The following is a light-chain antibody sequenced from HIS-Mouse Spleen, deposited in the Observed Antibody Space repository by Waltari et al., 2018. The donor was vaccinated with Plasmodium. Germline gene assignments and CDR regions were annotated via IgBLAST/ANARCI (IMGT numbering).Light chain of an antibody. J-gene: IGLJ2*01. V-gene: IGLV3-1*01. CDR1: KLGDKY. Sequence: SYELPQPPSVSVSPGQTASITCPGAKLGDKYACWYQQTPGQSPVLVIYQDTKRPSGTPERFSGSNSGNTATLTISGTQAMDEADYYCQAWDSSTVVFGGGTKLTVL. CDR2: QDT. CDR3: QAWDSSTVV.